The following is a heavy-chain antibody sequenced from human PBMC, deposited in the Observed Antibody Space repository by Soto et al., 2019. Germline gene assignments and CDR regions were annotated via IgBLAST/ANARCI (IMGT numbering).Heavy chain of an antibody. D-gene: IGHD3-9*01. Sequence: SETLSLTCAVYGGSLSGYYWSWIRQSPGKGLEWIGQINHSGSANYHPSIKSRVTIFLHTSGNEFSLEQSTVTAADKAVYYCTRHGKYYDILTGYSTYRANLYYYYGMDVWGQGTTVTVSS. CDR1: GGSLSGYY. V-gene: IGHV4-34*01. J-gene: IGHJ6*02. CDR2: INHSGSA. CDR3: TRHGKYYDILTGYSTYRANLYYYYGMDV.